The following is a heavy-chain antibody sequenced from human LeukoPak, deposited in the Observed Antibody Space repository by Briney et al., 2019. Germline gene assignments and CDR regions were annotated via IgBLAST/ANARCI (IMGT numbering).Heavy chain of an antibody. J-gene: IGHJ6*03. V-gene: IGHV1-69*01. CDR2: IVPILNRP. D-gene: IGHD3-22*01. Sequence: SVKVSCKASGGSFSNYVISWVRQAPGQGLEWMGGIVPILNRPSYAQKFLGRVTIGADESTNTAYMELNSLTSDDTAVYYCARPDDSSGAPFYYSYMDVWGKGTMVTVSS. CDR1: GGSFSNYV. CDR3: ARPDDSSGAPFYYSYMDV.